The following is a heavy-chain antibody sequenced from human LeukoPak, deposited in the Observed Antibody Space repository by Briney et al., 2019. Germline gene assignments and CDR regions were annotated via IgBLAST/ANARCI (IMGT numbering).Heavy chain of an antibody. CDR3: ARDFRFGEKTDDAFDI. CDR2: ISSSSSYI. Sequence: GGSLRLSCAASGFTFSSYSMNWVRQAPGKGLEWVSSISSSSSYIYYADSVKGRLSISRDNAKNSLYLQMNSLRAEDTAVYFCARDFRFGEKTDDAFDIWGQGTMVTVSS. V-gene: IGHV3-21*01. CDR1: GFTFSSYS. D-gene: IGHD3-10*01. J-gene: IGHJ3*02.